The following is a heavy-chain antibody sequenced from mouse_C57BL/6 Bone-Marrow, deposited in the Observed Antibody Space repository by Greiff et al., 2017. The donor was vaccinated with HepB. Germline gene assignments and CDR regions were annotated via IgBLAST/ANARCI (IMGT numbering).Heavy chain of an antibody. V-gene: IGHV3-6*01. D-gene: IGHD1-1*01. Sequence: DVKLVESGPGLVKPSQSLSLTCSVTGYSITSGYYWNWIRQFPGNKLEWMGYISYDGSNNYNPSLKNRISITRDTSKNQFFLKLNSVTTEDTATYYCARDYGSSYKVFAYWGQGTLVTVSA. J-gene: IGHJ3*01. CDR3: ARDYGSSYKVFAY. CDR1: GYSITSGYY. CDR2: ISYDGSN.